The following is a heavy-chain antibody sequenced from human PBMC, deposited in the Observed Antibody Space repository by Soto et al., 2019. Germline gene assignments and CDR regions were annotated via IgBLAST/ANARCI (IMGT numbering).Heavy chain of an antibody. J-gene: IGHJ4*02. D-gene: IGHD2-15*01. CDR3: AKDPRIVVVVAAADDY. V-gene: IGHV3-21*04. CDR2: ISSSSSYI. CDR1: GFTFSSYS. Sequence: GGSLRLSCAASGFTFSSYSMNWVRQAPGKGLEWVSSISSSSSYIYYADSVKGRFTISRDNAKNSLYLQMNSLRAEDTAVYYCAKDPRIVVVVAAADDYWGQGTLVTVSS.